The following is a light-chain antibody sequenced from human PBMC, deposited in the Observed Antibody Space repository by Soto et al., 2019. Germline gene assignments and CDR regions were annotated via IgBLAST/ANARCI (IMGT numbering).Light chain of an antibody. V-gene: IGKV3D-20*02. CDR1: QRLSSNY. CDR2: GAS. Sequence: EIVLTQSPGTLSLSPGERATLSCRASQRLSSNYLAWFQQKPGQAPRLLIYGASSRATGIPDRFSGSGSGTDFTLTISSLEPEDFAVYYCQQRSNWPWTFGQGTKVDI. CDR3: QQRSNWPWT. J-gene: IGKJ1*01.